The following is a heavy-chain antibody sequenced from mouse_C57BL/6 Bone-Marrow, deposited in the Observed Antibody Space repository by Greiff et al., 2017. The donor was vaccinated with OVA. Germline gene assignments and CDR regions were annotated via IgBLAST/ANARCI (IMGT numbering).Heavy chain of an antibody. V-gene: IGHV1-5*01. Sequence: VQLQQSGTVLARPGASVKMSCKTSGYTFTSYWMHWVKQRPGQGLEWIGAIYPGNSDTSYNPKFKGKAKLTAVTSASTAYMELSILTNEDSAVYYCTREALITTVVDYFDYWGQGTTLTVSS. CDR3: TREALITTVVDYFDY. CDR2: IYPGNSDT. D-gene: IGHD1-1*01. CDR1: GYTFTSYW. J-gene: IGHJ2*01.